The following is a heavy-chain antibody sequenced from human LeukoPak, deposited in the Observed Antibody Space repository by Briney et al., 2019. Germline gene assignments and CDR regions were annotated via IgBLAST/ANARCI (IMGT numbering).Heavy chain of an antibody. CDR1: GFTFSSYW. CDR2: IKQDGSEK. CDR3: ATAKGSYRPFMDFDI. J-gene: IGHJ3*02. V-gene: IGHV3-7*01. Sequence: GGSLRLSCAASGFTFSSYWMSWVRQAPGKGLEWVANIKQDGSEKYYVDSVKGRFTISRDNAKNSLYLQMNSLRAEDTAVYYCATAKGSYRPFMDFDIWGQGTMVTVSS. D-gene: IGHD1-26*01.